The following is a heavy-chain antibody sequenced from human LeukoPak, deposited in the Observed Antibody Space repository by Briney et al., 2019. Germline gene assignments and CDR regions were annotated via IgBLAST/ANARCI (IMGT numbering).Heavy chain of an antibody. J-gene: IGHJ4*02. Sequence: SETLSLTCTVSGYSLSSGYYWGWIRQPPGKGLEWIGSIYHSGSTYYNPSLKSRVTISVDTSKNQFSLKLSSVTAADTAVYYCARSPLYDFWSGYYDYWGQGNPGHRLL. V-gene: IGHV4-38-2*02. CDR2: IYHSGST. CDR3: ARSPLYDFWSGYYDY. CDR1: GYSLSSGYY. D-gene: IGHD3-3*01.